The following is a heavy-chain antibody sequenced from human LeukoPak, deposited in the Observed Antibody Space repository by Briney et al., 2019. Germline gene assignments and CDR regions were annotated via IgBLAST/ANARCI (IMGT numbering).Heavy chain of an antibody. CDR2: ISGSGGST. J-gene: IGHJ6*02. CDR3: ARDIIDILTGYPYYYYYGMDV. D-gene: IGHD3-9*01. Sequence: GGSLRLSCAASGFTFSSYAMSWVRQAPGKGLEWVSAISGSGGSTYYADSVKGRFTISRDNSKNTLYLQMNSLRAEDTAVYYCARDIIDILTGYPYYYYYGMDVWGQGTTVTVSS. CDR1: GFTFSSYA. V-gene: IGHV3-23*01.